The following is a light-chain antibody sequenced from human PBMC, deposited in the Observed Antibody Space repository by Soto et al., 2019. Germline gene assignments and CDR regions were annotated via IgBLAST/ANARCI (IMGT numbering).Light chain of an antibody. V-gene: IGLV2-14*01. CDR2: EVT. Sequence: QSALTQPASVSGSPGQSITISCTGTSGDIGGYNYVSWYQQHPGKAPKLLISEVTNRPSGVSNRFSGSKSGNTASLTISGLQAEDEADYYCSSYTVTTTLVVFGGGTKLTVL. J-gene: IGLJ2*01. CDR1: SGDIGGYNY. CDR3: SSYTVTTTLVV.